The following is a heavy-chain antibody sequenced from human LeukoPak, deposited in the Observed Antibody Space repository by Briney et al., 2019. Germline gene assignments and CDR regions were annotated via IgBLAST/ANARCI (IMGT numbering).Heavy chain of an antibody. Sequence: ASXXXSXXXSGYTXXXXXXXXXRXAPGXXXXXXGWIXXXXGXTNYAXKXXGXXXXXRDTSISTAYMELSRLRSDDTAVYYCALTDSGYHPYFDYWGQGTLVTVSS. V-gene: IGHV1-2*02. D-gene: IGHD5-12*01. CDR1: GYTXXXXX. J-gene: IGHJ4*02. CDR3: ALTDSGYHPYFDY. CDR2: IXXXXGXT.